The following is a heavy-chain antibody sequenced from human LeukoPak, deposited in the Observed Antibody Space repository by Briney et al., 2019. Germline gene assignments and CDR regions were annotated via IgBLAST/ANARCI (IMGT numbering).Heavy chain of an antibody. V-gene: IGHV4-61*02. Sequence: SQTLSLTCTVSGGSISSGGYYWSWIRQPAGKGLEWIGRIYTSGSTNYNPSLKSRVTISVDTSKNQFSLKLSSVTAADTAVYYCARDHYDFWSGYYSHWGQGTLVTVSS. J-gene: IGHJ4*02. CDR1: GGSISSGGYY. D-gene: IGHD3-3*01. CDR2: IYTSGST. CDR3: ARDHYDFWSGYYSH.